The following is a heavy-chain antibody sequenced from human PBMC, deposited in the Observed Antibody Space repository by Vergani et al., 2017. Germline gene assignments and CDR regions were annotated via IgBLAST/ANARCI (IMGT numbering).Heavy chain of an antibody. CDR1: GYSFSTHA. CDR2: IDTNNGWP. D-gene: IGHD5-24*01. V-gene: IGHV7-4-1*02. Sequence: QVQLVQSGSEWKKPGAPVKVSCRASGYSFSTHALHWMRLAPRQGLEWMGWIDTNNGWPTYAQGCTGRFVFSVEKSVSTAYLGITSLRADDTAVYFCVRDVRRNDNVFHHWGQGTLITVSS. J-gene: IGHJ4*02. CDR3: VRDVRRNDNVFHH.